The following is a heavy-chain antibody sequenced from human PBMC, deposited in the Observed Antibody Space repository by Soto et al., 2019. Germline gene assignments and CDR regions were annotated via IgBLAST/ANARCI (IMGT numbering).Heavy chain of an antibody. CDR3: VRGGNPYHYATSGPGTFDK. V-gene: IGHV4-30-4*01. CDR2: TSFSGYT. J-gene: IGHJ4*02. CDR1: GDSVRVGDSY. D-gene: IGHD3-22*01. Sequence: QVQLQESGPGLVKPSQTLSLTCTVSGDSVRVGDSYWIWFRQPPGKALEGFGYTSFSGYTSYTPSLKSRVTISVDMSKSQFSLRLTSVTAADTAIYYCVRGGNPYHYATSGPGTFDKWGQGTLVSVSS.